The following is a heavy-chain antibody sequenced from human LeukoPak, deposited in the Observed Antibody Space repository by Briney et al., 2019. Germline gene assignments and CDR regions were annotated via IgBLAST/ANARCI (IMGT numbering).Heavy chain of an antibody. V-gene: IGHV3-23*01. CDR1: GFTFSSYT. J-gene: IGHJ4*02. CDR3: AKDGGLWVSAHWGDS. Sequence: GGSLRLSCAASGFTFSSYTMSWGRQAPGKGLEWVSTITTSDGNTYYADSVKGRFTVSRDNSKNTLFLQMNSLRAEDTAVYYCAKDGGLWVSAHWGDSWGRGTLVTVSS. CDR2: ITTSDGNT. D-gene: IGHD7-27*01.